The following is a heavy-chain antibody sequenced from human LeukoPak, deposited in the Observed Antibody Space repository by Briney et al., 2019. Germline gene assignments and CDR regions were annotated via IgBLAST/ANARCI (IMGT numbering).Heavy chain of an antibody. V-gene: IGHV3-74*01. D-gene: IGHD1-1*01. CDR3: ARDQDGMGTTMDL. CDR1: GFSFSRYW. CDR2: INSDGRST. J-gene: IGHJ4*02. Sequence: PGGSLRLSCAASGFSFSRYWMHEVRQAPGEGRMWVSRINSDGRSTWYADSVKGRFTISRDNARNTLSLQMSSLGVEDTALYYCARDQDGMGTTMDLWGQGTQVIVSS.